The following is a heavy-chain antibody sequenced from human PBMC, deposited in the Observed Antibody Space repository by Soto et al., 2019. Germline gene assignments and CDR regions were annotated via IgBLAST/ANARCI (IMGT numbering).Heavy chain of an antibody. CDR3: AIVVPPVLYYFDY. CDR2: IIPIFGTA. J-gene: IGHJ4*02. V-gene: IGHV1-69*01. Sequence: QVQLVQSGAEVKETGSSVKVSCKASGGTFSSYAISWVRQAHGQGLEWMGGIIPIFGTANYAQKFQGRVTITAYESTSTAYSELSSLRSEDTAVYYCAIVVPPVLYYFDYWGQGTLVTVSS. D-gene: IGHD3-16*01. CDR1: GGTFSSYA.